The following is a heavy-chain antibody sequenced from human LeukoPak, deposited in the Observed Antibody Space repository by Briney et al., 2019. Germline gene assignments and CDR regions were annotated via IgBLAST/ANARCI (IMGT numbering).Heavy chain of an antibody. CDR3: ASSDDILTGYYKGLDC. D-gene: IGHD3-9*01. CDR2: INHSGST. Sequence: SETLSLTCAVYGGSFSGYYWSWIRQPPGKGLEWIGEINHSGSTNYNPSLKSRVTISVDTSKNQFSLKLSSVTAADTAVYYCASSDDILTGYYKGLDCWGQGTLVTVSS. CDR1: GGSFSGYY. V-gene: IGHV4-34*01. J-gene: IGHJ4*02.